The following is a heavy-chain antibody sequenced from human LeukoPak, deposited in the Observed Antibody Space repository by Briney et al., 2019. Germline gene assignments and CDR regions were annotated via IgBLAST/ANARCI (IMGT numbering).Heavy chain of an antibody. D-gene: IGHD2-15*01. CDR2: ISYDESDK. J-gene: IGHJ6*02. CDR1: GFTFSNYG. Sequence: QPGGSLRLSCAASGFTFSNYGMHWVRQAPGKGLEWVAVISYDESDKYYADSVKRRFTISRDNSKNTLYLQMNSLRPEDTAVYYCAKGVVAATNAAYYGMDVWGQGTTVTVSS. V-gene: IGHV3-30*18. CDR3: AKGVVAATNAAYYGMDV.